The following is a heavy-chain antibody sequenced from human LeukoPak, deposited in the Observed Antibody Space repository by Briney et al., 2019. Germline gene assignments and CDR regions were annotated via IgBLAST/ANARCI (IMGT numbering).Heavy chain of an antibody. CDR1: GYSFTSYW. CDR3: ARLSRYCSGGSCYSAYFDY. Sequence: GESLRISCKGSGYSFTSYWIGWVRQMPGKGLEWMGIIYPGDSDTRYSPSFQGQVTISADKSISTAYLQWSSLKASDTAMYYCARLSRYCSGGSCYSAYFDYWGQGTLVTVSS. J-gene: IGHJ4*02. D-gene: IGHD2-15*01. V-gene: IGHV5-51*01. CDR2: IYPGDSDT.